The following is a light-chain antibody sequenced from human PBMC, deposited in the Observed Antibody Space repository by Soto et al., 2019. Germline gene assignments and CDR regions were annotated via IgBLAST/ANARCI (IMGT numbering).Light chain of an antibody. V-gene: IGKV3-11*01. CDR3: QQRAGWPWT. CDR2: DTF. Sequence: EIVLTQSPATLSLSPGERATLSCRASQSVSNYLTWYQQKPGQAPRLLVYDTFNRANGVPARFTGSGSDTDFTLTISSLEPEDFAVYYCQQRAGWPWTFGQGTKVEIK. CDR1: QSVSNY. J-gene: IGKJ1*01.